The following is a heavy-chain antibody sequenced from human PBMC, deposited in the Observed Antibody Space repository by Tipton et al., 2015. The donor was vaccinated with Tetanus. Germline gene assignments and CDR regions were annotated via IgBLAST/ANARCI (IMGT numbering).Heavy chain of an antibody. J-gene: IGHJ4*02. Sequence: TLSLTCAVYGGSFSGYYWSWIRQPPGKGLEWIGYIYYRGNTNYNPSLKKRVTISVDTSKNQFSLKLNSVTAADTAVYYCARVEEGYCSGGTCYVADWGRGTLVTVSS. CDR2: IYYRGNT. V-gene: IGHV4-59*01. CDR3: ARVEEGYCSGGTCYVAD. D-gene: IGHD2-15*01. CDR1: GGSFSGYY.